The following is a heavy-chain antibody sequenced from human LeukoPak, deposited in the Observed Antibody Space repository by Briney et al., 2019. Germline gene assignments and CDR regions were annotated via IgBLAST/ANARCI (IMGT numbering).Heavy chain of an antibody. J-gene: IGHJ4*02. D-gene: IGHD3-3*01. CDR3: ARGVYDFWSGLGFDY. CDR2: IKQDGSEK. CDR1: GFTFSSYW. V-gene: IGHV3-7*01. Sequence: GGSLRLSCAASGFTFSSYWMSWVRQAPGKGLEWVANIKQDGSEKYYVDSVKGRFTISRDNAKNSLYLQMNSLRAEDTAVYYCARGVYDFWSGLGFDYWGQGTLVTVSS.